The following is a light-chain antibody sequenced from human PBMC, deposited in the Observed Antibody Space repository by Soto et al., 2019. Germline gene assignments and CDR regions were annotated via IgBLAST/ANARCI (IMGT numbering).Light chain of an antibody. V-gene: IGKV3-15*01. J-gene: IGKJ1*01. CDR2: GAS. CDR1: QSFNSIY. CDR3: QQYNNWPRT. Sequence: EIVLTQSPATLSLSPGERATLSCRASQSFNSIYLAWYQQKPGQAPRLLIYGASTRATGIPARFSGSGSGTEFTLTISSLQSEDFAVYYCQQYNNWPRTFGQGTKVDI.